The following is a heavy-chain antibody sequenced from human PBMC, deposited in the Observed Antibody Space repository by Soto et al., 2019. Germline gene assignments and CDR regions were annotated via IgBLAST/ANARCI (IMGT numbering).Heavy chain of an antibody. D-gene: IGHD2-21*02. J-gene: IGHJ6*02. Sequence: GGSLRLSCAASGFTFSSYAMSWVRQAPGKGLEWVSAISGSGGSTYYADSVKGRFTISRDNSKNTLYLQMNSLRAEDTAVYYCAKVIALGDRSYYYYGMDVWGQGTTVTVSS. CDR3: AKVIALGDRSYYYYGMDV. V-gene: IGHV3-23*01. CDR1: GFTFSSYA. CDR2: ISGSGGST.